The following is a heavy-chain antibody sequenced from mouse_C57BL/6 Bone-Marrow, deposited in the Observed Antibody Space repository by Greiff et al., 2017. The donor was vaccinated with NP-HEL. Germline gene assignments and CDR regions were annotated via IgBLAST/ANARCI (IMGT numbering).Heavy chain of an antibody. V-gene: IGHV1-81*01. CDR1: GYTFTSYG. CDR3: ARRRGQLRLWFAY. CDR2: IYPRSGNT. D-gene: IGHD3-2*02. J-gene: IGHJ3*01. Sequence: VQLQQSGAELARPGASVKLSCKASGYTFTSYGISWVKQRPGQGLEWIGEIYPRSGNTYYNEKFKGKATLTADKSSSTAYMELRSLTSEDSAVYFGARRRGQLRLWFAYWGQGTLVTVSA.